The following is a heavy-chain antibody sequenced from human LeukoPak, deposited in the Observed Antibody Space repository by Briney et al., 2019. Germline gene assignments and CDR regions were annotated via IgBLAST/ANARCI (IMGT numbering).Heavy chain of an antibody. CDR1: GGSISSYY. D-gene: IGHD1-26*01. J-gene: IGHJ4*02. CDR3: ARLSGSYFDY. V-gene: IGHV4-4*07. Sequence: KPSETLSLTCTVSGGSISSYYWSWIRQPAGKRLEWIGRIYTIGSTNYNPSPTSRVTISVDTSENQFSLKLSSVAAADTAVYYCARLSGSYFDYWGQGTLVTVSS. CDR2: IYTIGST.